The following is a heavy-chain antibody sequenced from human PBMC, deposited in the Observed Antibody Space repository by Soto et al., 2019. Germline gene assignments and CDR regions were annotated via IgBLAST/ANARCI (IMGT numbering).Heavy chain of an antibody. Sequence: QVQLVESGGGVVQPGRSLRLSCAASGFTFSNYAMHWVRQTPGKGLVWVAIVSYDGTNQYYADSVKGRFTISRDNSENTLYLHMNSLRAEDTALYYCARDGATQTWSTWYFDLWGRGTLVTVSS. CDR1: GFTFSNYA. V-gene: IGHV3-30-3*01. D-gene: IGHD3-3*01. CDR3: ARDGATQTWSTWYFDL. J-gene: IGHJ2*01. CDR2: VSYDGTNQ.